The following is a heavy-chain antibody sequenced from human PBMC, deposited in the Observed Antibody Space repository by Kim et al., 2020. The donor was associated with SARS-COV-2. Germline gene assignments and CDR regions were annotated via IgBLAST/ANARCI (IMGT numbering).Heavy chain of an antibody. V-gene: IGHV3-30*04. Sequence: GGSLRLSCVASGFTFSTNAIHWVRQAPGKGLEWVAVISYDGSNKYADSVKGRFTISRDNSKNTLYLQMNSLRAEDTAVYYCARETPYSSSWYFHYCGQGT. J-gene: IGHJ4*02. D-gene: IGHD6-13*01. CDR3: ARETPYSSSWYFHY. CDR1: GFTFSTNA. CDR2: ISYDGSNK.